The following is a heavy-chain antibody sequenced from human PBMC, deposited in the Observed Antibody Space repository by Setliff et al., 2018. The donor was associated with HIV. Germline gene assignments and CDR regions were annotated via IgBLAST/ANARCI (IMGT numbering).Heavy chain of an antibody. V-gene: IGHV1-69*05. CDR1: GGTFSSYA. D-gene: IGHD2-2*01. CDR3: ARGQECSSTSCGFDY. J-gene: IGHJ4*02. Sequence: ASVKVSCKASGGTFSSYAISWVRQAPGQGLEWMGGIIPIFGTANYAQKFQGRVTITTDESTSTAYMELSSLRSEDTAVYYCARGQECSSTSCGFDYWGQGTLVTVSS. CDR2: IIPIFGTA.